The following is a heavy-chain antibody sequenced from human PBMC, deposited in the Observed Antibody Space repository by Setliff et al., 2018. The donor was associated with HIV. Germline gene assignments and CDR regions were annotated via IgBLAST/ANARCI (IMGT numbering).Heavy chain of an antibody. CDR3: ARDRVVGATLDPLDL. V-gene: IGHV3-48*03. CDR2: ISYSGSAI. Sequence: SLKISCTASGFTFINYEMNWVRQAPGKGLEWVAYISYSGSAIHYADSVKGRFTISRDNAKNSLYLQMNSLRAEDTAVYYCARDRVVGATLDPLDLWGQGTMVTVS. J-gene: IGHJ3*01. CDR1: GFTFINYE. D-gene: IGHD1-26*01.